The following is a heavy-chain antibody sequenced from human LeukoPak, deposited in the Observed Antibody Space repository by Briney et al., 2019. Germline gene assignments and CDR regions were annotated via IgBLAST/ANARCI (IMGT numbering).Heavy chain of an antibody. CDR3: ARMTSYYYPI. Sequence: PGGSLRLSCAASGFTFRNYWMHWVRQAPGKGLEWVSHISSTSTTIYYADSVKGRFTISRDNAKNSLYLQMNSLRDEDTAVYYCARMTSYYYPIWGQGTMVTVSS. D-gene: IGHD3-22*01. CDR2: ISSTSTTI. J-gene: IGHJ3*02. V-gene: IGHV3-48*02. CDR1: GFTFRNYW.